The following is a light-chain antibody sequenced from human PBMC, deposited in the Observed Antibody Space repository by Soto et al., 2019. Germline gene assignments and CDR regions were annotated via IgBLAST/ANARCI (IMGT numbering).Light chain of an antibody. CDR1: SSNIGNHY. Sequence: QLVLTQPPSASGTPGQRVTISCSGSSSNIGNHYVSWYQQLPGTAPKLLIYKNNQRPSGVPDRFSGSMSGTSASLAISGLRSEDEADYYCAAWDDSLSGLFGGGTKLTVL. V-gene: IGLV1-47*01. CDR2: KNN. CDR3: AAWDDSLSGL. J-gene: IGLJ2*01.